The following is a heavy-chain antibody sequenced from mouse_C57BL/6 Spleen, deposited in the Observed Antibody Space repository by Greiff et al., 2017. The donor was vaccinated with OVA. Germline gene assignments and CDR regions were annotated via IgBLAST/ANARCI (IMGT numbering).Heavy chain of an antibody. Sequence: QVQLKQSGPELVKPGASVKISCKASGYAFSSSWMNWVKQRPGKGLEWIGRIYPGDGDTNYNGKFKGKATLTADKSSSTAYMQLSSLTSEDSAVYFCAREGFLRRDWYFDVWGTGTTVTVSS. CDR3: AREGFLRRDWYFDV. D-gene: IGHD1-1*01. CDR2: IYPGDGDT. J-gene: IGHJ1*03. V-gene: IGHV1-82*01. CDR1: GYAFSSSW.